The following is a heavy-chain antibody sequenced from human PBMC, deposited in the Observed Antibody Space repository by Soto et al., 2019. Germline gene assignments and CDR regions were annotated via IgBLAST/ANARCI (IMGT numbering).Heavy chain of an antibody. CDR1: GFTFSSYA. D-gene: IGHD6-13*01. CDR3: AKVRVGIAAAAPNKAYMDV. V-gene: IGHV3-23*01. CDR2: ISGSGGST. Sequence: GGSLRFSCAASGFTFSSYAMSWVRQAPGKGLEWVSAISGSGGSTYYADSVKGRFTISRGNSKNTLYLQMNSLRAEDTAVYYCAKVRVGIAAAAPNKAYMDVWGKGTTVTVSS. J-gene: IGHJ6*03.